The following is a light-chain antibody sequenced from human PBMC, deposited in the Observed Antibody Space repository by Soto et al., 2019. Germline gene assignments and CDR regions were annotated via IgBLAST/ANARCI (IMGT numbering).Light chain of an antibody. J-gene: IGLJ3*02. Sequence: QSALTQPPSVSGAPGQRVTISRTGNNSNLGAGYDVHWYQQLPGAAPKLVIFGNRNRPSGVPERFSGSKSGTSASLAITGLQAEDEADYYCQAYDYSLTAFVFGGWTKVTVL. CDR2: GNR. V-gene: IGLV1-40*01. CDR3: QAYDYSLTAFV. CDR1: NSNLGAGYD.